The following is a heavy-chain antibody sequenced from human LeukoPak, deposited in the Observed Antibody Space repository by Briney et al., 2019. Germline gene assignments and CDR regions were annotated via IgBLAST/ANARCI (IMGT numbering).Heavy chain of an antibody. J-gene: IGHJ4*02. CDR1: VGSLSSYY. CDR3: ASTRGGYSYGYELGY. D-gene: IGHD5-18*01. CDR2: IYYSGGT. V-gene: IGHV4-59*01. Sequence: SETLSLTCTVSVGSLSSYYWSWIRQPPGRGLVGGGYIYYSGGTNYSPSPKSRVTISVATSKNQISLKLNSVTAADTAVYYCASTRGGYSYGYELGYWGQGTLVTVSS.